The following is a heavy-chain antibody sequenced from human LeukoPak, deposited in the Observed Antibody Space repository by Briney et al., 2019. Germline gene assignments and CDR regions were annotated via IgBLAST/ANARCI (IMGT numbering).Heavy chain of an antibody. J-gene: IGHJ4*02. CDR2: VDYSGST. CDR1: GGSISGYY. D-gene: IGHD1-7*01. CDR3: ARDFAGNYYFHY. V-gene: IGHV4-59*01. Sequence: SETLSLTCTVSGGSISGYYWNWIRQPPGKGLEWIGYVDYSGSTNYSPSLKSRVTISVDTSKKRFSLRLSSVTAADTAVYYCARDFAGNYYFHYWGQGTLVTVSS.